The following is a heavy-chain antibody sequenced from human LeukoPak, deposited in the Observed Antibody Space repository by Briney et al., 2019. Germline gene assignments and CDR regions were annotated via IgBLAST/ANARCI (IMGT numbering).Heavy chain of an antibody. CDR1: GVSISSGSYY. D-gene: IGHD1-26*01. CDR3: ARANGSHRDAFDI. CDR2: IYTSGST. J-gene: IGHJ3*02. V-gene: IGHV4-61*02. Sequence: SETLSLTCTVSGVSISSGSYYWSWIRQPARKGLDWIGRIYTSGSTNYNPSLKSRVTISVDTSTNQFSLKLSSVTAADTAVYYCARANGSHRDAFDIWGQGTMVTVSS.